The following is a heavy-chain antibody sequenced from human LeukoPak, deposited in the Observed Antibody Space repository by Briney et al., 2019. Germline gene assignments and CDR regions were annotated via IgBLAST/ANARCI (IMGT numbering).Heavy chain of an antibody. CDR3: ARHYCSGGSCYFAFDY. V-gene: IGHV5-51*01. CDR1: GYSFTSYW. J-gene: IGHJ4*02. CDR2: IYPGDSDT. D-gene: IGHD2-15*01. Sequence: GESLKISCKGSGYSFTSYWIGWVRQMPGKGLEWMGIIYPGDSDTRYSPSFQGQVTISADKSISTAYLQWSSLKASDTAMYYCARHYCSGGSCYFAFDYWGQGTLDTVSS.